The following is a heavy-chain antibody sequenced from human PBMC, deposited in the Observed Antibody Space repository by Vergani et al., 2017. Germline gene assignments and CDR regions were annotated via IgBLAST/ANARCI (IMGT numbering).Heavy chain of an antibody. V-gene: IGHV3-23*01. Sequence: EVQLMASGGGLVQPGGSLRLSCSESAISLSTYTMSWVRQVPGRGLEWVSTISYSGGSTYYAESVRGRFTISRDNSKNTLSLQMNSLTAEDTAIYYCAGPQGTSAYYYGGFDYWGQGILVTVSS. CDR1: AISLSTYT. CDR2: ISYSGGST. J-gene: IGHJ4*02. D-gene: IGHD3-22*01. CDR3: AGPQGTSAYYYGGFDY.